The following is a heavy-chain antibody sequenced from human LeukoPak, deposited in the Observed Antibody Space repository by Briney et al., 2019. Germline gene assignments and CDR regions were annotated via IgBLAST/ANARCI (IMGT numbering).Heavy chain of an antibody. D-gene: IGHD3-22*01. V-gene: IGHV4-59*01. Sequence: SETLSLTCTVSGGSISSYYWSWIRQPPGKGLEWIGYIYYSGSTNYNPSLKSRVTISVDTSKNQFSLKLSSVTAADTAVYYCARDPTLGYYDSSVDWGQGTLVTVSS. J-gene: IGHJ4*02. CDR3: ARDPTLGYYDSSVD. CDR2: IYYSGST. CDR1: GGSISSYY.